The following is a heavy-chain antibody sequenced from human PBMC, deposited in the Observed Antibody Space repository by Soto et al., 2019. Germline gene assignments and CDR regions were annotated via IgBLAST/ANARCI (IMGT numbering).Heavy chain of an antibody. J-gene: IGHJ4*02. CDR3: ARARPYDYVWGSYPQYYFDY. V-gene: IGHV1-2*04. Sequence: ASVKVSCKASGYTFTGYYMHWVRQAPGQGLEWMGWINPNSGGTNYAQKFQGWVTMTRDTSISTAYMELSRLRSDDTAAYYCARARPYDYVWGSYPQYYFDYWGQGTLVTVSS. CDR1: GYTFTGYY. CDR2: INPNSGGT. D-gene: IGHD3-16*01.